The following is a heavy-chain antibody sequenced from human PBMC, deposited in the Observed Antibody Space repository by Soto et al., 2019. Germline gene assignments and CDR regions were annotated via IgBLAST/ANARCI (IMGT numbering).Heavy chain of an antibody. V-gene: IGHV1-8*01. CDR3: AREAAALGNDY. CDR2: MNPNSGNT. D-gene: IGHD2-2*01. J-gene: IGHJ4*02. Sequence: QVQLVQSGAEVKKPGASVKVSCKASGYTFTSYDINWVRQATGQGLEWMGWMNPNSGNTGYAQKFQGRXTXTXXTSIRTAYMALSSLRSEDTAVYYCAREAAALGNDYWGQGTLVTVSS. CDR1: GYTFTSYD.